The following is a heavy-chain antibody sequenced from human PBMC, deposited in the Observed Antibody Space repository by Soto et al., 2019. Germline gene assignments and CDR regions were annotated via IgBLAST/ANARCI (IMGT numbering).Heavy chain of an antibody. CDR2: ISAYNGNT. V-gene: IGHV1-18*01. CDR1: GYTFTSYG. CDR3: AREDYDFWSGYREYYFDY. D-gene: IGHD3-3*01. Sequence: QVQLVQSGAEVKKPGASVKVSCKASGYTFTSYGISWVRQAPGQGLEWMGWISAYNGNTNYAQKLQGRVTITTDTSTSTAYMELRSLRSDDTAVYYCAREDYDFWSGYREYYFDYWGQGTLVTVSS. J-gene: IGHJ4*02.